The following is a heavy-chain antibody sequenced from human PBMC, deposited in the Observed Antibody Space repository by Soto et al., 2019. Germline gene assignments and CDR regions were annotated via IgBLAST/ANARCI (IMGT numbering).Heavy chain of an antibody. V-gene: IGHV4-38-2*02. CDR2: IYHSGTT. J-gene: IGHJ6*02. CDR1: GASISSGYY. D-gene: IGHD3-22*01. Sequence: SETLSVTCAVSGASISSGYYWSWIRQPPGKGLEWIGSIYHSGTTYYNPSLKSRVTISVDKSKNQFSLKLSSVTAADTAVYYCAREKDYYDSSGYYYENGMDVWGQGITVTVSS. CDR3: AREKDYYDSSGYYYENGMDV.